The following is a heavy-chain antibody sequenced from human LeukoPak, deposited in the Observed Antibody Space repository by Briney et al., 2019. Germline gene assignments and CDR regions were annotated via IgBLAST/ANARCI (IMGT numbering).Heavy chain of an antibody. CDR2: ISGSGGST. CDR3: AKRMDSSGYYSEYMTDALDY. J-gene: IGHJ4*02. Sequence: GGSLRLSCAASGFTFSSYAMSWVRQAPGKGLEWVSAISGSGGSTYYAGSVKGRFTISRDNSKNTLYLQMNSLRAEDTAVYYCAKRMDSSGYYSEYMTDALDYWGQGTLVTVSS. D-gene: IGHD3-22*01. V-gene: IGHV3-23*01. CDR1: GFTFSSYA.